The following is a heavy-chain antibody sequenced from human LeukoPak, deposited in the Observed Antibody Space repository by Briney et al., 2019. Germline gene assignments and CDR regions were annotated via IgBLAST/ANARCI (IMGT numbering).Heavy chain of an antibody. CDR3: ASPNDILTGDSYYFDY. J-gene: IGHJ4*02. Sequence: PGGSLRLSCAASGFTVSSNYMSWVRQAPGKGLEWVSVIYSGGSTYYADSVKGRFTISRDNSKNTLYLQMNSLRAEDTAVYYCASPNDILTGDSYYFDYWGQGTLVTVSS. D-gene: IGHD3-9*01. CDR1: GFTVSSNY. CDR2: IYSGGST. V-gene: IGHV3-53*05.